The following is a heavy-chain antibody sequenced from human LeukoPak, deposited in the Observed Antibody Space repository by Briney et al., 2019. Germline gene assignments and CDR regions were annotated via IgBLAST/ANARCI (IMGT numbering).Heavy chain of an antibody. CDR1: GFTFSSYW. V-gene: IGHV3-7*01. J-gene: IGHJ6*03. CDR2: IKQDGSET. Sequence: GGSLRLSCAASGFTFSSYWMNWVRQAPGKGLEWVANIKQDGSETYYVDSVKGRFTISRDNAKNSLYLQMDSLRAEDTAVFYCAKDLNSSGWSYYYMDVWGKGTTVTISS. D-gene: IGHD6-19*01. CDR3: AKDLNSSGWSYYYMDV.